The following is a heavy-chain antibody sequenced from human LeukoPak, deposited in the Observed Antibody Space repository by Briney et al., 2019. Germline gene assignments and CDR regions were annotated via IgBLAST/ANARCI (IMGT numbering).Heavy chain of an antibody. J-gene: IGHJ4*02. D-gene: IGHD3-22*01. Sequence: SETLSLTCAVSAGFIRSGNSYWRWIRQPAGKGLEWIGRIYTSGSTKYNPSLKSRVTISIDTAKNQFSVELSSVTAADTAVYHCARENMFYHDSRGYYPSYYFDYWGKGTLVTVSS. V-gene: IGHV4-61*02. CDR3: ARENMFYHDSRGYYPSYYFDY. CDR1: AGFIRSGNSY. CDR2: IYTSGST.